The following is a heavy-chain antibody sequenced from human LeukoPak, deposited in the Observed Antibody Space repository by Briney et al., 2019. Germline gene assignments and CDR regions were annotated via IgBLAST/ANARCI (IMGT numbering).Heavy chain of an antibody. CDR3: AKTARLLDY. D-gene: IGHD2-15*01. J-gene: IGHJ4*02. Sequence: PGGSLRLSCAASGFTFGDHYMNWVRQVPGKGLEWVSYISPRGTDINYADSVKGRFTISRDNAKNSLFPQMNSLRAEDTAVYYCAKTARLLDYWGQGTLVTVSS. CDR1: GFTFGDHY. V-gene: IGHV3-11*01. CDR2: ISPRGTDI.